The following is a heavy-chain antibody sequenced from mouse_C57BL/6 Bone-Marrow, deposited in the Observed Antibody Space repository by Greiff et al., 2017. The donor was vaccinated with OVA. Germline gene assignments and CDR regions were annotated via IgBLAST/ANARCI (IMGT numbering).Heavy chain of an antibody. CDR3: TTELGWFAY. V-gene: IGHV14-4*01. Sequence: EVMLVESGAELVRPGASVKLSCTASGFNIKDDYMHWVKQRPEQGLEWIGWIDPENGDTEYASKFQGKATITADTSSNTAYLQLSSLTSEDTAVYYCTTELGWFAYWGQGTLVTVSA. J-gene: IGHJ3*01. CDR2: IDPENGDT. CDR1: GFNIKDDY. D-gene: IGHD4-1*01.